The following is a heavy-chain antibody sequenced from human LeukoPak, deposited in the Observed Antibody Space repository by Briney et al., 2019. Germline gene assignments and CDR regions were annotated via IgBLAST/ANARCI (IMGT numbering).Heavy chain of an antibody. CDR2: INHSGST. D-gene: IGHD2-8*02. Sequence: SETLSLTCAVYGGSFSGYCWSWIRQPPGKGLEWIGEINHSGSTNYNPSLKSRVTISVDTSKNQFSLKLSSVTAADTAVYYCARDPGASLADDAFDIWGQGTMVTVSS. V-gene: IGHV4-34*01. CDR3: ARDPGASLADDAFDI. J-gene: IGHJ3*02. CDR1: GGSFSGYC.